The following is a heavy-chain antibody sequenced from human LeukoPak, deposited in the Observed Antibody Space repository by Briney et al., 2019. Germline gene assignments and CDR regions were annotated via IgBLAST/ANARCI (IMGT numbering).Heavy chain of an antibody. V-gene: IGHV1-24*01. CDR2: FDPEDGET. CDR1: GYTLTELS. D-gene: IGHD6-13*01. Sequence: GASVKVSCKVSGYTLTELSMHWVRQAPGKGLEWMGGFDPEDGETIYAQKFQGRVTMTEDTSTDTAYMELSSLRSEGTAVYYCATRDSSSWYWFDPWGQGTLVTVSS. CDR3: ATRDSSSWYWFDP. J-gene: IGHJ5*02.